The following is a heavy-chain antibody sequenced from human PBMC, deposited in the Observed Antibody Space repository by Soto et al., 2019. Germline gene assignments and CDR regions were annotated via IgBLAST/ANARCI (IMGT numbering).Heavy chain of an antibody. D-gene: IGHD4-4*01. CDR3: ARDAYSNHWFDP. V-gene: IGHV4-31*03. CDR1: GGSISSGGYY. CDR2: ISYSGST. Sequence: QVQLQESGPGLVKPSQTLSLTCTVSGGSISSGGYYWSWIRQHPGKDLEWIGYISYSGSTYYNPSLRSRVTVSVDTSKNQFALKLSSVTAGDTAVYYCARDAYSNHWFDPWGQGTLVTVSS. J-gene: IGHJ5*02.